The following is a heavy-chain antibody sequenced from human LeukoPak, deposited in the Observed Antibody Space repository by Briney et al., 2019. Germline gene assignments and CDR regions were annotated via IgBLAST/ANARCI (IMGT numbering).Heavy chain of an antibody. D-gene: IGHD1-26*01. CDR2: ISSSSSYI. Sequence: GGSLRLSCAASGFTFSSYSMNWVRQAPGKGLEWVSSISSSSSYIYYADSVKGRFTISRDNAKNSLYLQMNSLRAEDTAVYYCARERSRSYEIDYWGQGTLVTVSS. J-gene: IGHJ4*02. V-gene: IGHV3-21*01. CDR3: ARERSRSYEIDY. CDR1: GFTFSSYS.